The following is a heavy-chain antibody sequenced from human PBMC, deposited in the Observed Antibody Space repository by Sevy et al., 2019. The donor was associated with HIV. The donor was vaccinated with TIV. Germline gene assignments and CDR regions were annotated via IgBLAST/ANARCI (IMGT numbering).Heavy chain of an antibody. CDR2: IKGDGSDK. Sequence: GGSLRLSCAASGFSFSANWMNWVRQAPGKGLEWVANIKGDGSDKHYVDSVEGRFTISRDNAKNVLYLQMTSLRVEDTAVYYCAHETFGRFESWGQGTLVTVSS. J-gene: IGHJ4*02. V-gene: IGHV3-7*01. D-gene: IGHD3-16*01. CDR3: AHETFGRFES. CDR1: GFSFSANW.